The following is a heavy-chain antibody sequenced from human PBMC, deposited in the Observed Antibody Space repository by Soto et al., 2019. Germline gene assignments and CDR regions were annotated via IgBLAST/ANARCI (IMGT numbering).Heavy chain of an antibody. CDR3: TRDVTSYGDYGNGYFDY. CDR2: VYSTGST. D-gene: IGHD4-17*01. V-gene: IGHV4-59*01. J-gene: IGHJ4*02. CDR1: GGSISSYY. Sequence: SETLSLTCTVSGGSISSYYWTWIRQPPGKGLEWIGHVYSTGSTNYSPSLKSRVTISVDTSKNQLSLKLSSVTAADTAVYYCTRDVTSYGDYGNGYFDYWGQGTLVTVSS.